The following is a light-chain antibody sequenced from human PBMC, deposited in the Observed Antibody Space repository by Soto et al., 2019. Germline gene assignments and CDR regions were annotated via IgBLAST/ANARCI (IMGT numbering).Light chain of an antibody. J-gene: IGKJ1*01. CDR2: KAS. CDR3: QQYNSYWT. Sequence: DIKMTQSPSTLSASVGDRVTITCRASQSISSWLAWYQQKPGKAPKLLIYKASSLESGVPSRFSGSGSGTEFTLTISSLQPDDFATYYCQQYNSYWTFGQRTKVEIK. CDR1: QSISSW. V-gene: IGKV1-5*03.